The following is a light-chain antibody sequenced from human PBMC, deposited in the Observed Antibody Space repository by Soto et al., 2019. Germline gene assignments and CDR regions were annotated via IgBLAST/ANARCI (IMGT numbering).Light chain of an antibody. J-gene: IGKJ1*01. CDR2: STS. CDR1: QRIGRF. Sequence: IDLTQSPSPQSASVGDRLTITCRASQRIGRFLNWYQQKVGKAPNLLISSTSNLQSGVPARFNGTGSATAFTLTINSLQPEDFGTYYCQQSYSVPSTFGQGTKVEI. CDR3: QQSYSVPST. V-gene: IGKV1-39*01.